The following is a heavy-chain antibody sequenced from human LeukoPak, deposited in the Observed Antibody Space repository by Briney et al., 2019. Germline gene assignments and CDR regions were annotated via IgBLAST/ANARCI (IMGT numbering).Heavy chain of an antibody. J-gene: IGHJ5*02. CDR1: GGSISSYY. CDR3: ARDRGYCTNGVCYTDNWFDP. D-gene: IGHD2-8*01. CDR2: IYTSGST. Sequence: SETLSLTCTVSGGSISSYYWSWIRQPAGKGLEWIGRIYTSGSTNYNPSLKSRVTMSADTSKNQFSLKLRSVTAADTAVYYCARDRGYCTNGVCYTDNWFDPWGQGTLVTVSS. V-gene: IGHV4-4*07.